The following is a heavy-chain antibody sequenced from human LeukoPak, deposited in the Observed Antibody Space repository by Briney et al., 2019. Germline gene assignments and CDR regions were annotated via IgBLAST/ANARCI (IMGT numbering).Heavy chain of an antibody. D-gene: IGHD2-2*01. CDR2: INPNSGGT. Sequence: ASVKVSCKASGYTFTGYYMHWVRQAPGQGLEWMGWINPNSGGTNYAQKFQGRVTMTRDTSISTAYTELSRLRSDDTAVYYCARALPYCSSTSRYHWAPFDYWGQGTLVTVSS. V-gene: IGHV1-2*02. CDR1: GYTFTGYY. CDR3: ARALPYCSSTSRYHWAPFDY. J-gene: IGHJ4*02.